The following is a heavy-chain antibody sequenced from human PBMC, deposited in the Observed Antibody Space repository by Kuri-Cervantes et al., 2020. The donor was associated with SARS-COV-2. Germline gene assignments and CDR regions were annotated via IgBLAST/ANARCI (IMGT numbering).Heavy chain of an antibody. D-gene: IGHD3-22*01. CDR1: GYTFPTYW. V-gene: IGHV5-51*01. J-gene: IGHJ4*02. CDR2: IYPGDSDT. CDR3: ARHFRHKDWLIPEVSTYFDS. Sequence: GGSLRLSCKGSGYTFPTYWISWVRQMPGKGLEWMGVIYPGDSDTRYSPSFQGQVTLSSDRSISTAYLQWSSLKASDTAIYYCARHFRHKDWLIPEVSTYFDSWGQGTLVTGSS.